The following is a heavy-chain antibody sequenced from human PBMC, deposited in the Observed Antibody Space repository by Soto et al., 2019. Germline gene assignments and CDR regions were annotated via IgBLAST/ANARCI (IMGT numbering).Heavy chain of an antibody. D-gene: IGHD6-19*01. CDR3: AREIIAVLGSIRWFDP. V-gene: IGHV3-74*03. Sequence: EVQLVESGGGFVQPGGSLRLSCVAAGFTFNNYWMHWVREVPGKGLMWVSRIGGDASSPAYADSVEGRFTSLRDNAKNTLYLKMNSLRIEDTPVYYCAREIIAVLGSIRWFDPWGQGTLVTVSS. CDR1: GFTFNNYW. CDR2: IGGDASSP. J-gene: IGHJ5*02.